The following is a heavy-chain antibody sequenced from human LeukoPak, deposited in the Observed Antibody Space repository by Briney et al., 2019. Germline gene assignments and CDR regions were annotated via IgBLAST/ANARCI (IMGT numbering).Heavy chain of an antibody. CDR1: GGSISSYY. D-gene: IGHD5-18*01. CDR3: ARDGTAMVKGDAFDI. V-gene: IGHV4-4*07. Sequence: SETLSLTCTVSGGSISSYYWSWIRQPAGKGLEWIGRIYTSGSINYNPSLKSRVTMSEDTSKNQFSLKLNSVTAADTAVYYCARDGTAMVKGDAFDIWGQGTMVTVSS. CDR2: IYTSGSI. J-gene: IGHJ3*02.